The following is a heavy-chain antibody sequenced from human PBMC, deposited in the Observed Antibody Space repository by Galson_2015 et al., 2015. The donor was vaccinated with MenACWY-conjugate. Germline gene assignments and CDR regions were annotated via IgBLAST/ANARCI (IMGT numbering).Heavy chain of an antibody. J-gene: IGHJ4*02. CDR2: IGSSHSPI. CDR3: ARGADDYDSSLDY. CDR1: GFTFSSHT. D-gene: IGHD3-22*01. V-gene: IGHV3-48*04. Sequence: SLRLSCAASGFTFSSHTMNWVRQAPGRGLEWVSFIGSSHSPIYYADSVKGRFTISRDNAKNSLYLQMNSLRAEDTAVYYCARGADDYDSSLDYWGRGTLVTVSS.